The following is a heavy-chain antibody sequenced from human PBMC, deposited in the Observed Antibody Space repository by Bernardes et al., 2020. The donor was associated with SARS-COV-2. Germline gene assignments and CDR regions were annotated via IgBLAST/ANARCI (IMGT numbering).Heavy chain of an antibody. CDR3: ARHRTTGTYFSPSDY. V-gene: IGHV4-39*01. Sequence: ETLSLTCTVSGGSISSSSTYYWAWIRQPPGKGLEWIGSIYYSGSTDYNSSLKSRVTISVDTSKNQFSLKLSSVTAADTAVYYCARHRTTGTYFSPSDYWGQGTLVTVSS. CDR1: GGSISSSSTYY. D-gene: IGHD1-26*01. J-gene: IGHJ4*02. CDR2: IYYSGST.